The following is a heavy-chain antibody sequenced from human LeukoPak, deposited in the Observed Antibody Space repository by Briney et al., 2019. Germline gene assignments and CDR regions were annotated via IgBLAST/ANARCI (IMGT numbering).Heavy chain of an antibody. CDR1: GFTFSSYA. Sequence: PGGSLRLSCAASGFTFSSYAMSWVRQAPGKGLEWVSAISGGGGSIYYADSVKGRFTISRDNSKNTLYLQMNSLRAEDTAVYYCAKALLTYSSSSDYWGQGTLVTVSS. J-gene: IGHJ4*02. V-gene: IGHV3-23*01. CDR2: ISGGGGSI. CDR3: AKALLTYSSSSDY. D-gene: IGHD6-6*01.